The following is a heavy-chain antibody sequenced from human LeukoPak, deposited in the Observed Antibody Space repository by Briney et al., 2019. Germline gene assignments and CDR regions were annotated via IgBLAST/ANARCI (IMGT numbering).Heavy chain of an antibody. J-gene: IGHJ5*02. V-gene: IGHV1-69*05. CDR1: GGTFSSYA. CDR3: ARATGDCSSTSCRNNWLDP. CDR2: IIPIFGTA. Sequence: SVKVSCKASGGTFSSYAISWVRQAPGQGLEWMGGIIPIFGTANYAQKFQGRVTITTDESTSTAYMELSSLRSEDTAVYYCARATGDCSSTSCRNNWLDPWGQGTLVTVSS. D-gene: IGHD2-2*01.